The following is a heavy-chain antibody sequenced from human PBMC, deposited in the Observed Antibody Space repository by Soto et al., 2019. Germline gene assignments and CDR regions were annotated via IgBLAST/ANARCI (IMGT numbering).Heavy chain of an antibody. CDR3: VRELAPGIPRGLGV. CDR2: IRNKANRYST. CDR1: GFTFSDYY. Sequence: EVQLVESGGGLVQPGGSLRLSCAASGFTFSDYYMDWVRQAPGKGLEWVGRIRNKANRYSTEYAASVKGRFTISRDDSXSSLYLQMNTLKAEDTAVYYCVRELAPGIPRGLGVWGRGSTVTVS. J-gene: IGHJ6*02. D-gene: IGHD2-21*02. V-gene: IGHV3-72*01.